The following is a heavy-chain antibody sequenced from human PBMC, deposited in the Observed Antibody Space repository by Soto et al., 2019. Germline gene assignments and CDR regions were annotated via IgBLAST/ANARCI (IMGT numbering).Heavy chain of an antibody. V-gene: IGHV3-21*01. Sequence: GGSLRLSCAASGFTFSSYSMNWVRQAPGKGLEWVSSISSSSSYIYYADSVKGRFTISRDNAKNSLYLQMNSLRAEDTAVYYCARDSFPVTTVTMGDRMDVWGQGTTVTVSS. J-gene: IGHJ6*02. CDR2: ISSSSSYI. CDR3: ARDSFPVTTVTMGDRMDV. CDR1: GFTFSSYS. D-gene: IGHD4-4*01.